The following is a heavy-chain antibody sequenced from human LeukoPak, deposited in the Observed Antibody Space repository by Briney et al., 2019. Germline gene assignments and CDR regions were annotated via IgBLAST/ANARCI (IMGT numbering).Heavy chain of an antibody. CDR3: AKLGTDRWDRPYYYYGMDV. V-gene: IGHV3-23*01. Sequence: HPGGSLRLSCAASGFTFSSYAMSWVRQAPGKGLEWVSAISGSGGSTYYADSVKGRFTISRDNSKNTLYLQMNSLRAEDTAVYYCAKLGTDRWDRPYYYYGMDVWGQGTTVTVSS. CDR2: ISGSGGST. J-gene: IGHJ6*02. D-gene: IGHD1-26*01. CDR1: GFTFSSYA.